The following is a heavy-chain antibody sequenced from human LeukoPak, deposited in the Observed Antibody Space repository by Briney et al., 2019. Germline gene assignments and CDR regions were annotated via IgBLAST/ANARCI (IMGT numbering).Heavy chain of an antibody. CDR3: ARAYYDSSGYDAFDI. CDR1: GGSISSYY. Sequence: PSETLSLTCTVSGGSISSYYWSWIRQPPGKGLEWIGYIYYSGSTNYNPSLKSRVTISVDTSKNQFSLKLSSVTAADTAVYYCARAYYDSSGYDAFDIWGQGTMVTVSS. J-gene: IGHJ3*02. D-gene: IGHD3-22*01. CDR2: IYYSGST. V-gene: IGHV4-59*01.